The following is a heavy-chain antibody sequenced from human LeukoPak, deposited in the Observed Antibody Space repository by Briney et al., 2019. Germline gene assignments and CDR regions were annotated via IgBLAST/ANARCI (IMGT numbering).Heavy chain of an antibody. CDR2: IYYSGST. Sequence: SETLSLTCTVSGGSISSYYWSWIRQPPGKGLEWIGYIYYSGSTNYNPSLKSRVTISVDTSKNQFSLKLSSVTAADTAVYYCARLNGSSYALRAYYYGMDVWGKGTTVTVSS. J-gene: IGHJ6*04. D-gene: IGHD5-18*01. CDR3: ARLNGSSYALRAYYYGMDV. CDR1: GGSISSYY. V-gene: IGHV4-59*01.